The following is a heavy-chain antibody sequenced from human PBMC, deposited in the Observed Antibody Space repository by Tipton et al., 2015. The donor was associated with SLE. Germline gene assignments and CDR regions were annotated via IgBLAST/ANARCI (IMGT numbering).Heavy chain of an antibody. CDR3: ARSMVRGVTVAYYMDV. Sequence: QSGPEVKKPGSSVKVSCKASGGTFTSYAISWVRQAPGQGLEWMGWISAYNGNTNYAQKLQGRVTMTTDTSTSTAYMELRNLRSDDTAVYYCARSMVRGVTVAYYMDVWGKGTTVTVSS. V-gene: IGHV1-18*01. J-gene: IGHJ6*03. CDR1: GGTFTSYA. D-gene: IGHD3-10*01. CDR2: ISAYNGNT.